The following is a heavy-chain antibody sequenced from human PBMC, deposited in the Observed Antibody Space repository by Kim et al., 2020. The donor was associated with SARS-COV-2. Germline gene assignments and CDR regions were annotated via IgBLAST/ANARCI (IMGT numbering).Heavy chain of an antibody. D-gene: IGHD3-10*01. CDR3: ARDDPWGFGELSY. Sequence: YADSGKGRFTIARDNAKNSLYLQMNSLRAEDTAVYYCARDDPWGFGELSYWGQGTLVTVSS. V-gene: IGHV3-21*01. J-gene: IGHJ4*02.